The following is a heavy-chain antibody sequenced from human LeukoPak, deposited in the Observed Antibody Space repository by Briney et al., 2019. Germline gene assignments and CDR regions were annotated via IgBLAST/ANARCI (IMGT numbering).Heavy chain of an antibody. D-gene: IGHD3-10*02. V-gene: IGHV3-48*03. CDR3: AELGITMIGGV. J-gene: IGHJ6*04. CDR2: IRSSGSTI. CDR1: GFTFRSYE. Sequence: PGGSLRLSCAASGFTFRSYEMNWVRQAPGKGLEWITYIRSSGSTIYYADSVKGRFTISRDNAKNSLYLQMNSLRAEDTAVYYCAELGITMIGGVWGKGTTVTISS.